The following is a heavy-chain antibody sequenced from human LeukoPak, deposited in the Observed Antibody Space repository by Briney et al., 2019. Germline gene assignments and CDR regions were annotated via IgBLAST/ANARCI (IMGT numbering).Heavy chain of an antibody. Sequence: ASVKVSCKASGYHFTGYHVHWVRQAPGQGLEWMGRISTDSGDADIAQKFQGGVTMTRDTSISTAYMELSRLTSDDSAAYYCAGLGSTVKGRIDPWGQGTSVTVSS. J-gene: IGHJ5*02. CDR1: GYHFTGYH. D-gene: IGHD5/OR15-5a*01. CDR2: ISTDSGDA. V-gene: IGHV1-2*02. CDR3: AGLGSTVKGRIDP.